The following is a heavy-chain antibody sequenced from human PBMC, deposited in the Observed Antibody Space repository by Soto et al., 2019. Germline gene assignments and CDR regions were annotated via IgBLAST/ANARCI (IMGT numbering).Heavy chain of an antibody. Sequence: QLQLQESGPGLVKPSETLSLTCTVSGGYIIISSFHWGWIRQPPGKGLEWIGSIYYSGSTYYSPSLKVRVATSVDTSKTEFALKLSSVTGADAALYYCAIRVRAAGTDWWFVPCGQGTLVTVSS. V-gene: IGHV4-39*01. CDR1: GGYIIISSFH. J-gene: IGHJ5*02. CDR3: AIRVRAAGTDWWFVP. D-gene: IGHD6-13*01. CDR2: IYYSGST.